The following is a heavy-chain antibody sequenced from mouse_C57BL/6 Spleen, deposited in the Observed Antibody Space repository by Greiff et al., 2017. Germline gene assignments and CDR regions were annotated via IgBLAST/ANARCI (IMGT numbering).Heavy chain of an antibody. CDR3: ARELLRGGFAY. D-gene: IGHD1-1*01. J-gene: IGHJ3*01. CDR2: ISYDGSN. Sequence: EVKLQESGPGLVKPSQSLSLTCSVTGYSITSGYYWNWIRQFPGNKLEWMGYISYDGSNNYNPSLKNRISITRDTSKNQFFLKLNSVTTEDTATYYCARELLRGGFAYWGQGTLVTVSA. V-gene: IGHV3-6*01. CDR1: GYSITSGYY.